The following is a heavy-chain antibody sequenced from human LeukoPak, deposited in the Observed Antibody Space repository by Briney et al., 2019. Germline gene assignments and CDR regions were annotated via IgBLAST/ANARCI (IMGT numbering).Heavy chain of an antibody. D-gene: IGHD5-12*01. CDR1: GFTFSSYA. CDR2: ISSNGGST. V-gene: IGHV3-64*01. CDR3: ARERYSGYDFFYWFDP. J-gene: IGHJ5*02. Sequence: GGSLRLSCAASGFTFSSYAMHWVRQAPGKGLEYVSAISSNGGSTYYANSVKGRFTISRDSSKNTLYLQMGSLRAEDMAVYYCARERYSGYDFFYWFDPWGQGTLVTVSS.